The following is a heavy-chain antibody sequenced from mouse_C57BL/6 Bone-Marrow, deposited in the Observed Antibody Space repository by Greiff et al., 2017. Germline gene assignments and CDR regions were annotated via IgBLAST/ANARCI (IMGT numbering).Heavy chain of an antibody. Sequence: EVKLMESGGDLVKPGGSLKLSCAASGFTFSSYGMSWVRQTPDKRLEWVATISSGGSYTYYPDSVTGRFTIYRDNAKNTLYLHMSILKSENTAMYYCARHVPYYYASSYEGPWFAYWGQGTLVTVSA. V-gene: IGHV5-6*01. CDR3: ARHVPYYYASSYEGPWFAY. CDR2: ISSGGSYT. D-gene: IGHD1-1*01. J-gene: IGHJ3*01. CDR1: GFTFSSYG.